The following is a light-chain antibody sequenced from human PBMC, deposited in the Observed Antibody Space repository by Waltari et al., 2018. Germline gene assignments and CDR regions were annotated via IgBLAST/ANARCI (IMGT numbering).Light chain of an antibody. CDR3: QSYDSSNQV. CDR1: SGSIGSHY. J-gene: IGLJ3*02. CDR2: EDN. Sequence: FMLTQAHSASASPGQSVTISCTRSSGSIGSHYVQWYQQRPGSAPTTVIYEDNQRPSGVPDRFSGSIDSSSNSASLTISGLKTEDEADYYCQSYDSSNQVFGGGTRLTVL. V-gene: IGLV6-57*03.